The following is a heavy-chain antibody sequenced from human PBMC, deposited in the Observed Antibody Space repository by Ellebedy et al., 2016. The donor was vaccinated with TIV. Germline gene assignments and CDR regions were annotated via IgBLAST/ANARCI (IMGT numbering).Heavy chain of an antibody. V-gene: IGHV5-51*01. D-gene: IGHD4-23*01. CDR1: GYSFTTYW. J-gene: IGHJ4*02. Sequence: PGGSLRLSCKGFGYSFTTYWIGWVRQMPGKGLEWMGIIYPGDSETITSYNPSFQGQVTISVDNSINPAYLQWSSLKASDTAMYYCARRSYGGPFDYWGQGTLVTVSS. CDR2: IYPGDSETIT. CDR3: ARRSYGGPFDY.